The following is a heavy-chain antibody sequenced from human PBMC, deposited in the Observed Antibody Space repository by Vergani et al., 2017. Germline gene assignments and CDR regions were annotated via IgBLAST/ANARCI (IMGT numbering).Heavy chain of an antibody. CDR2: ICHTEDT. CDR3: ATIGYRRWGYYFDY. Sequence: QVQLQESGPGLVKPPGTLSLTCAVSGDSISSNNCWTWVRQPPGKGLEWIGEICHTEDTKYSPSLKSRVTVSVDESRNLFSLRLNSVTAADTAVYYCATIGYRRWGYYFDYWGEGSLVSDSS. D-gene: IGHD2-2*02. CDR1: GDSISSNNC. J-gene: IGHJ4*02. V-gene: IGHV4-4*03.